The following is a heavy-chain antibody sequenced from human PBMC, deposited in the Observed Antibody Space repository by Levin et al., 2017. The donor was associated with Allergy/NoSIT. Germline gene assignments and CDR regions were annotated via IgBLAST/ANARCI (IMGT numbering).Heavy chain of an antibody. J-gene: IGHJ6*02. D-gene: IGHD2-2*02. CDR2: INGDGSSK. CDR3: ARGQYGSSTRCYTEEGLDYHYYYGMDV. V-gene: IGHV3-74*01. Sequence: GESLKISCAASGFSFSDYWMHWVRQAPGKGLGWVSRINGDGSSKSYTDSVKGQFTISRENAKNTVYLGMNSLRVEDTGLYYCARGQYGSSTRCYTEEGLDYHYYYGMDVWGQGTTVTVSS. CDR1: GFSFSDYW.